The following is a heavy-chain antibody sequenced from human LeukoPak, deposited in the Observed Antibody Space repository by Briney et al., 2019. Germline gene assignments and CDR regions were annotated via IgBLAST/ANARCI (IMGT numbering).Heavy chain of an antibody. J-gene: IGHJ6*03. V-gene: IGHV3-48*03. CDR2: ISISGSTM. Sequence: PGGSLRLSCAASGFTFSSYEMNWVRQAPGKGLEWVSYISISGSTMYYADSVKGRFTISRDNAKNSLYLQMNSLRAEDTALYHCARVLRLERPYYYYYMDVWGKGTTVTISS. CDR3: ARVLRLERPYYYYYMDV. D-gene: IGHD1-1*01. CDR1: GFTFSSYE.